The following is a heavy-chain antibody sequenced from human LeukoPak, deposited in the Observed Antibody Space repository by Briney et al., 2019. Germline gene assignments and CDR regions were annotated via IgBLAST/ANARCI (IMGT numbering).Heavy chain of an antibody. CDR1: GFILSNYA. J-gene: IGHJ4*02. Sequence: GGSLGLSCAASGFILSNYAMHWVRQPAGKGLEWVSALGTAGDTFYPGSVKGRFTISRDNAKKSLFPQMSSLRAEDTAIYYCARQSTPHGNFDYWGQGTLVTVSS. D-gene: IGHD5-24*01. V-gene: IGHV3-13*01. CDR3: ARQSTPHGNFDY. CDR2: LGTAGDT.